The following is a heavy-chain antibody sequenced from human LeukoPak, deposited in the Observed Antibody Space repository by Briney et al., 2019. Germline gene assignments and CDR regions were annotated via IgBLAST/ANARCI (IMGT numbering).Heavy chain of an antibody. J-gene: IGHJ4*02. CDR1: GFTFSSYA. CDR3: ARSYYYGSGSYYPFDY. CDR2: ISSNGGST. Sequence: GGSLRLSCSASGFTFSSYAMHWVRQAPGKGLEYVSAISSNGGSTYYGDSVKGRFTISRDNSKNTLYLQMNSLRAEDTAVYYCARSYYYGSGSYYPFDYWGQGTLVTVSS. D-gene: IGHD3-10*01. V-gene: IGHV3-64*04.